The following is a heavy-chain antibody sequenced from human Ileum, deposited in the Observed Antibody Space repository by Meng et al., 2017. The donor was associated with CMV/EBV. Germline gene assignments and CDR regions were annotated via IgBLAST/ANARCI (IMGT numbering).Heavy chain of an antibody. D-gene: IGHD6-13*01. CDR1: GYTFTGYY. Sequence: SGYTFTGYYMHWVRQAPGQGLEWMGWINPNSGSTNYAQKFQGRVTMTRDTSISTAYMELSRLRSDDTAVYYCARDQQQLVQGAPDYWGQGTLVTVSS. J-gene: IGHJ4*02. CDR2: INPNSGST. CDR3: ARDQQQLVQGAPDY. V-gene: IGHV1-2*02.